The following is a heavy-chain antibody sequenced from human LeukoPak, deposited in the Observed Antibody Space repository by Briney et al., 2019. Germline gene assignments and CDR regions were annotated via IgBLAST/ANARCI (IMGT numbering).Heavy chain of an antibody. V-gene: IGHV3-74*01. J-gene: IGHJ4*02. CDR3: VKDRTTVTLFHY. D-gene: IGHD4-17*01. CDR2: IKTDGSFS. Sequence: GGSLRLSCAASGFTFNSYWMHWVRQAPGKGLVWVSRIKTDGSFSDYADAVKGRFTISRDNAKNTLYLQMNSLRAEDSAVYYCVKDRTTVTLFHYWGQGALVTVSS. CDR1: GFTFNSYW.